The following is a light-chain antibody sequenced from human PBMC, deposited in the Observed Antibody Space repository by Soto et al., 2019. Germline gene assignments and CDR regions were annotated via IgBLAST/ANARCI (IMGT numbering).Light chain of an antibody. CDR3: QQRSNWPPVT. J-gene: IGKJ4*01. CDR1: QSVSSY. V-gene: IGKV3-11*01. CDR2: DAS. Sequence: EIVLTQSPATLSLSPGERATLSCRASQSVSSYLAWYQQKPGQAHRLLIYDASNRATGIPARFSGSGSGTVFTLTISSLEPEDFAIYYCQQRSNWPPVTFGGGTKVEIK.